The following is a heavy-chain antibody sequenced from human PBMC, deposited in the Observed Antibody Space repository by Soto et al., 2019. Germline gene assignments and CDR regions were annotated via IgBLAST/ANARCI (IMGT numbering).Heavy chain of an antibody. CDR2: IIPILGIA. Sequence: SVKVSCKASGGTFSSYTISWVRQAPGQGLEWMGRIIPILGIANYAQKIQGRVTITADKSTSTAYMELSSLRSEDTAVYYCAMYYYDSSGYYNLDYWGQGTLVTVSS. D-gene: IGHD3-22*01. V-gene: IGHV1-69*02. CDR1: GGTFSSYT. CDR3: AMYYYDSSGYYNLDY. J-gene: IGHJ4*02.